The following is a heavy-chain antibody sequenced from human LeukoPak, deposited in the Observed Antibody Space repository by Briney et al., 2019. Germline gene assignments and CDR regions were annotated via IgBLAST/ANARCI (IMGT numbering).Heavy chain of an antibody. V-gene: IGHV4-59*01. D-gene: IGHD5-12*01. CDR2: IYYSGST. Sequence: PSETLSLTCTVSGGSISSYYWSWIRQPPGKGLEWIGYIYYSGSTNYNPSLKSRVTISVDTSKNQFSLKLSSVTAADTAVYYCASGEIVATILGLGAFAYWGQGPLVTVSS. J-gene: IGHJ4*02. CDR3: ASGEIVATILGLGAFAY. CDR1: GGSISSYY.